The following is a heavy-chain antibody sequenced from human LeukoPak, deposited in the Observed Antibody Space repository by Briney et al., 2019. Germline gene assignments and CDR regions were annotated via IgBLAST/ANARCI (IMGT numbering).Heavy chain of an antibody. CDR2: IYYSEST. CDR3: ARALYSSGWYYYYYYMDV. CDR1: GGSISSYY. Sequence: SETLSLTCTVSGGSISSYYWSWIRQPPGKGLEWIGYIYYSESTNYDPSLKSRVTISVDTSKNQFSLKLSSVTAADTAVYYCARALYSSGWYYYYYYMDVWGKGTTVTVSS. D-gene: IGHD6-19*01. V-gene: IGHV4-59*01. J-gene: IGHJ6*03.